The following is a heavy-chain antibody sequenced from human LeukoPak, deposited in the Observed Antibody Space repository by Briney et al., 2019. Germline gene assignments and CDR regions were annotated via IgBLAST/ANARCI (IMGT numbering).Heavy chain of an antibody. V-gene: IGHV3-53*01. CDR3: ARSAGLPRAQPHYYMDV. Sequence: GGSLRLSCAASGFTFSSYGMSWVRQAPGKGLEWVSVIYSGGSTYYADSVKGRFTISRDNSKNTLYLQMNSLRAEDTAVYYCARSAGLPRAQPHYYMDVWGKGTTVTISS. CDR2: IYSGGST. CDR1: GFTFSSYG. D-gene: IGHD6-13*01. J-gene: IGHJ6*03.